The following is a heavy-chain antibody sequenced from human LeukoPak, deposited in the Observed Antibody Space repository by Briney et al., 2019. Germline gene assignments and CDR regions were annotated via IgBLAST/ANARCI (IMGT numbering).Heavy chain of an antibody. V-gene: IGHV3-23*01. CDR3: AKGQTRNYYGSDTMDV. CDR2: IGGSGGST. D-gene: IGHD3-10*01. CDR1: GFTFNIYA. Sequence: GGSLRLSCAASGFTFNIYAMSWVRQAPGKGLEWVSSIGGSGGSTYYADSVKGRFTISRDNSKNTLYLQMNSLGVEDTADYYCAKGQTRNYYGSDTMDVWGRGTTVIVSS. J-gene: IGHJ6*02.